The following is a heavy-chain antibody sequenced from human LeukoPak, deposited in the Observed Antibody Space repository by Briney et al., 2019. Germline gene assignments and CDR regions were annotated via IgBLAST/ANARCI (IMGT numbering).Heavy chain of an antibody. J-gene: IGHJ4*02. CDR3: ATVPTYYYDSSGYPVAG. Sequence: ASVKVSCKVSGYTLTELSMHWVRQAPGKGLEWMGGFVPEDGETIYAQKFQGRVTMTEDTSTDTAYMELSSLRSEDTAVYYCATVPTYYYDSSGYPVAGWGQGTLVTVSS. CDR1: GYTLTELS. D-gene: IGHD3-22*01. V-gene: IGHV1-24*01. CDR2: FVPEDGET.